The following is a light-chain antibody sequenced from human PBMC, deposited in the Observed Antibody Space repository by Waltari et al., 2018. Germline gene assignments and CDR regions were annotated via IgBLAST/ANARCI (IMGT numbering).Light chain of an antibody. Sequence: IVLTPSPATLSLSPGLRATLTCRASQRVSISLALYQQQPGQAPMLLIYGASSRATGIPDRFSGSGSGTDFTITISSLEPEDFAVYYCQQYNNWRTFGQGTKVEIK. J-gene: IGKJ1*01. CDR1: QRVSIS. V-gene: IGKV3-15*01. CDR3: QQYNNWRT. CDR2: GAS.